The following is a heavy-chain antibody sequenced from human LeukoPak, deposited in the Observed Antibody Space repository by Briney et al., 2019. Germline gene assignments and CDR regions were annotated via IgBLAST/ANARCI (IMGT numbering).Heavy chain of an antibody. Sequence: SETLSLTCAVYGGSFSNYHWSWIRQAPGKGLEWSGEINHSGSTNYNPSLKSRVTISVDTSKNQFSLKLNSVTAADTAVYYCARPLHYDFWSGYYDPDAFDIWGQGTMVTVSS. CDR3: ARPLHYDFWSGYYDPDAFDI. J-gene: IGHJ3*02. V-gene: IGHV4-34*01. CDR2: INHSGST. D-gene: IGHD3-3*01. CDR1: GGSFSNYH.